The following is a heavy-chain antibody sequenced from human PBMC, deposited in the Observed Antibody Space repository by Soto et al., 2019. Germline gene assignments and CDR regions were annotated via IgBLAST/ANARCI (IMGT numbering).Heavy chain of an antibody. D-gene: IGHD5-18*01. Sequence: SVKVSCKASGYTFTTFGISWVRQAPGQGLEWMGGIIPIFGTANYAQKFQGRVTITADKSTSTAYMELSSLRSEDTAVYYCAREYSYGHHFDYWGQGTLVTVSS. CDR2: IIPIFGTA. J-gene: IGHJ4*02. V-gene: IGHV1-69*06. CDR3: AREYSYGHHFDY. CDR1: GYTFTTFG.